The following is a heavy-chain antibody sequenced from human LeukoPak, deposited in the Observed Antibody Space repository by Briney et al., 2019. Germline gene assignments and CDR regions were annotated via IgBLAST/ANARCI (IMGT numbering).Heavy chain of an antibody. CDR3: ARYITGPDKPYFDN. D-gene: IGHD1-14*01. Sequence: GGSLRLSCAASGFSFTVAWMNWVRQAPGKGLEWVGRIKGKIDGGTTDYSAPVKGRFTISRDDSESTLYLQMNRLDTEDTAIYYCARYITGPDKPYFDNWGQGTLVTVSS. J-gene: IGHJ4*02. CDR2: IKGKIDGGTT. CDR1: GFSFTVAW. V-gene: IGHV3-15*01.